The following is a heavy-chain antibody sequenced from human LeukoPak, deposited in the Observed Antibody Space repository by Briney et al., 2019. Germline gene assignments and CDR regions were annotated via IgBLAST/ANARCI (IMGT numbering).Heavy chain of an antibody. CDR1: GFTFSNYW. J-gene: IGHJ2*01. Sequence: GGSLRLSCAASGFTFSNYWMHWVRQAPGKGLVWVSRINSDGINTSYADSVKGRFTISRDNAKNTLNLQMNSLRAEDTAVYYCARDGLAAATLHWCFDLWGRGTLVTVSS. V-gene: IGHV3-74*01. CDR2: INSDGINT. D-gene: IGHD2-15*01. CDR3: ARDGLAAATLHWCFDL.